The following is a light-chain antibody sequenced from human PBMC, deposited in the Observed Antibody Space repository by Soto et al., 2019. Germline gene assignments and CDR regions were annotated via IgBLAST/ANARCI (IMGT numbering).Light chain of an antibody. CDR1: QSVSSSY. CDR3: QQYVSLPQT. V-gene: IGKV3-20*01. CDR2: GAS. Sequence: EIVLTQSPGTLSLSPGERATLSCRASQSVSSSYLAWYQQKPGQAPRLLIYGASSRATGIPDRFSGSGSGTDFTLTISRLEPEDFAVYYCQQYVSLPQTFGQGTKVEIK. J-gene: IGKJ1*01.